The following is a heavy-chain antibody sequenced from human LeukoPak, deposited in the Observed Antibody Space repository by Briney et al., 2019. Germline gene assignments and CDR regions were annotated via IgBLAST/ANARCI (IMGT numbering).Heavy chain of an antibody. CDR2: IYYSGST. V-gene: IGHV4-59*08. J-gene: IGHJ4*02. CDR1: GGSISSYY. Sequence: SETLSLTCTVSGGSISSYYWSWIRQPPGKGLEWIGYIYYSGSTNYNPSLKSRDSISVDTSKNQFSLKLSSVTAADTAVYYCARLTIAAARLDYFDYWGQGTLVTVSS. CDR3: ARLTIAAARLDYFDY. D-gene: IGHD6-13*01.